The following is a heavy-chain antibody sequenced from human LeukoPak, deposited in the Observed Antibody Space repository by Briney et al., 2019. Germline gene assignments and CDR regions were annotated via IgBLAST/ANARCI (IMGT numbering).Heavy chain of an antibody. V-gene: IGHV1-2*02. J-gene: IGHJ6*03. CDR1: GYTFTGYY. Sequence: ASVKVSCKASGYTFTGYYMHWVRQAPGQGLEWMGWINPNSGGTNYAQKFQGRVTMTRDTSISTAYIELSRLRSDYTAVYYCARRGLLGDYYYYYMDVWGKGTTVTVSS. CDR3: ARRGLLGDYYYYYMDV. D-gene: IGHD3-16*01. CDR2: INPNSGGT.